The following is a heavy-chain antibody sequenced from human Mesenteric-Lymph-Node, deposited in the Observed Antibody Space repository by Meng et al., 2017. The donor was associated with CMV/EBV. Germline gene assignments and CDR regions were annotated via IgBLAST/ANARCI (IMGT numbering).Heavy chain of an antibody. CDR3: ARDLPPSEGYDSSGPNYFDY. CDR1: GRSFMGPY. Sequence: THSLTSAVYGRSFMGPYWNWTRQSPWKGREWIGEINHSGRTNQNPSLQRRVPISVDTSKKQLSQKWSSVTAADTAVYYCARDLPPSEGYDSSGPNYFDYWGQGTLVTVSS. CDR2: INHSGRT. V-gene: IGHV4-34*01. J-gene: IGHJ4*02. D-gene: IGHD3-22*01.